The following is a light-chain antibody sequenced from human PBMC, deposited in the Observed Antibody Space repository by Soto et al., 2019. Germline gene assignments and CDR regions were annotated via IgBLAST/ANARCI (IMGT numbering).Light chain of an antibody. V-gene: IGKV3D-20*01. CDR3: QQYGSSPWT. CDR2: EAS. Sequence: EIVLTQSPATLSLSPGERATLSCGASQSVSNSYLAWYQQKPGLAPRLLIYEASSTATGIPDRFSGSGSGTEFTLTISRLEPEDFAVYYCQQYGSSPWTFGQGTKLEIK. J-gene: IGKJ2*01. CDR1: QSVSNSY.